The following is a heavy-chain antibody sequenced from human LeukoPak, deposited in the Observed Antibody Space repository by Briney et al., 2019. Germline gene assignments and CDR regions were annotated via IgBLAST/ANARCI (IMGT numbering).Heavy chain of an antibody. CDR1: GYSFTSCG. J-gene: IGHJ4*02. CDR3: ARDLHYDFCSGYIRFAY. CDR2: ISAYNGNT. V-gene: IGHV1-18*01. Sequence: ASVKVSCKASGYSFTSCGISWMRHAHGQGIGWMGWISAYNGNTNYAQKLQGRVTTTTDTSTSTDYLELRSLRPDDTAVYYCARDLHYDFCSGYIRFAYWGQGTLVTVSS. D-gene: IGHD3-3*01.